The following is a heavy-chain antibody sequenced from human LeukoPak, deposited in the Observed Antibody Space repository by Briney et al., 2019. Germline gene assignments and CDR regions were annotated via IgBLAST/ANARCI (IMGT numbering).Heavy chain of an antibody. Sequence: SETLSLTCAVYGGSFSGYYWSWIRQPPGKGLEWIGEINHSGSTNYNPSLKSRVTISVDTSKNQFSLKLSSVTAADTAVYYCARGPVLLWFGESRTLDYWGQGTLVTVSS. D-gene: IGHD3-10*01. CDR2: INHSGST. J-gene: IGHJ4*02. V-gene: IGHV4-34*01. CDR1: GGSFSGYY. CDR3: ARGPVLLWFGESRTLDY.